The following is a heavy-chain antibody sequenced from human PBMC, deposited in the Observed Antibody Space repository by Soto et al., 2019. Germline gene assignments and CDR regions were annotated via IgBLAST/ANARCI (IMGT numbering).Heavy chain of an antibody. CDR3: ARGRGYSYGLDP. J-gene: IGHJ5*02. Sequence: SETLSLTCTVSGDSISSINNYWSWIRQPPGEGLEWIGFISYSGTASYSPSLKSRVAISLDTSKNQFSLSLNFVTAADTAVYYCARGRGYSYGLDPWGQGTLVTVSS. CDR1: GDSISSINNY. V-gene: IGHV4-30-4*01. D-gene: IGHD5-18*01. CDR2: ISYSGTA.